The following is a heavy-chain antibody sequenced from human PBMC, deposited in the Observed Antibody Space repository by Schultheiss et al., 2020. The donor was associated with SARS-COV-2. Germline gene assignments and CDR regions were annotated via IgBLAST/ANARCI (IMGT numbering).Heavy chain of an antibody. CDR1: GDSVSSNSAA. Sequence: SETLSLTCAISGDSVSSNSAAWNWIRQSPSRGLEWLGRTYYRSKWYNDYAVSVKSRITINPDTSKNQFSLQLNSVTPEDMAVYYCAKVYDSSGYYWGDAFDIWGQGTMVTVSS. V-gene: IGHV6-1*01. CDR3: AKVYDSSGYYWGDAFDI. J-gene: IGHJ3*02. D-gene: IGHD3-22*01. CDR2: TYYRSKWYN.